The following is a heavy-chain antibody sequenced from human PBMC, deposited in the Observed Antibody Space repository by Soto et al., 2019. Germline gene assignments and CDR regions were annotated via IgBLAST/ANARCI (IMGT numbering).Heavy chain of an antibody. D-gene: IGHD3-10*01. J-gene: IGHJ4*02. CDR2: IYYSGST. V-gene: IGHV4-31*03. Sequence: QVQLQESGPGLVKPSQTLSLTCTVSGGSISSGGYYWSWIRQHPGKGLEWIGYIYYSGSTYYTPSRKRRVTISVDTSKNQFSLKLSSVTAADTAMYYCARDPAGSGSYWDYWGQGTLVTVSS. CDR3: ARDPAGSGSYWDY. CDR1: GGSISSGGYY.